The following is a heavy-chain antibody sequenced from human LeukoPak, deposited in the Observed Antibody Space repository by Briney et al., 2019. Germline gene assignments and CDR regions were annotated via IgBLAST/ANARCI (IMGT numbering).Heavy chain of an antibody. CDR3: AREVRSWFGELFMDYFDY. CDR1: GYTFTGYY. J-gene: IGHJ4*02. V-gene: IGHV1-2*06. Sequence: ASVKVSCKASGYTFTGYYMHWVRQAPGQGLEWMGRINPNSGGTNYAQKFQGRVTMTRDTSISTDYMELSRLRSDDAAVYYCAREVRSWFGELFMDYFDYWGQGTLVTVSS. CDR2: INPNSGGT. D-gene: IGHD3-10*01.